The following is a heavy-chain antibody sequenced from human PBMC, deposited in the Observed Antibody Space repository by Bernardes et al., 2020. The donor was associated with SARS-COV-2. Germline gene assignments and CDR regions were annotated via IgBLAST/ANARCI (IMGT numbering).Heavy chain of an antibody. D-gene: IGHD3-3*01. CDR2: ISGSGNTT. J-gene: IGHJ4*02. CDR1: GFTFTKYD. Sequence: LRLSCAASGFTFTKYDMSWVRQAPGKGLEWVSGISGSGNTTYYADSVKGRFTISRDNSKNTLFLQMDSLRAEDTAVYYCAKDDDRPLFGAPGFDSWGQGTLVAVSS. V-gene: IGHV3-23*01. CDR3: AKDDDRPLFGAPGFDS.